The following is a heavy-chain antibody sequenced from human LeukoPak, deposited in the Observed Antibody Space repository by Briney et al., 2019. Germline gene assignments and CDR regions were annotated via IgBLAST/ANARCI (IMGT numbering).Heavy chain of an antibody. J-gene: IGHJ6*03. D-gene: IGHD4-17*01. CDR3: ARDGRATVTSPPRFVYYYYMDV. CDR1: GFTFSDYG. Sequence: GGSLRLSCAASGFTFSDYGMSWVRQAPGKGLEWVSTISDGGSITYYADSVKGRFTISRDNSKNTLFLQMNSLRAEDTAVYYCARDGRATVTSPPRFVYYYYMDVWGKGTTVTVSS. CDR2: ISDGGSIT. V-gene: IGHV3-23*01.